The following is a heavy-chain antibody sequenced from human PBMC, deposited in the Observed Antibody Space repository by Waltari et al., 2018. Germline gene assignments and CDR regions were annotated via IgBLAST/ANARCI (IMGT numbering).Heavy chain of an antibody. Sequence: EVQLVESGGGLVQPGGSLRLSCAASGFTFSSYEMNWVRQAPGKGLEWVSYISSSGSTIYYADSVKGQFTISRDNAKNSLYLQMNSLRAEDTAVYYCATRDDFWSGYSDYWGQGTLVTVSS. J-gene: IGHJ4*02. CDR1: GFTFSSYE. CDR3: ATRDDFWSGYSDY. D-gene: IGHD3-3*01. V-gene: IGHV3-48*03. CDR2: ISSSGSTI.